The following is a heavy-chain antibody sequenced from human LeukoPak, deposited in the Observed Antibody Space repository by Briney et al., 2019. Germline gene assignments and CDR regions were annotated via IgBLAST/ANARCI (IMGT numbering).Heavy chain of an antibody. D-gene: IGHD3-22*01. CDR2: MNPNSGNT. Sequence: ASVKVSCKASGYTFTSYDINWVRQATGQGLEWMGWMNPNSGNTGYAQKFQGRATITRNTSISTAYMELSSLRSEDTAVYYCARGGYYYDSSGYYPIFDYWGQGTLVTVSS. J-gene: IGHJ4*02. CDR3: ARGGYYYDSSGYYPIFDY. CDR1: GYTFTSYD. V-gene: IGHV1-8*03.